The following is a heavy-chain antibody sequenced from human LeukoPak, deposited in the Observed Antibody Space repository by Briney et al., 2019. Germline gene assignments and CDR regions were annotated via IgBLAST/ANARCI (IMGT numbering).Heavy chain of an antibody. D-gene: IGHD6-6*01. CDR2: ISSSSSYI. CDR3: ARVKGIAARISDY. Sequence: GGSLRLSCAASGFTFSSYSMNWVRQAPGRGLEWVSSISSSSSYIYYADSVKGRFTISRDNAKNSLCLQMNSLRAEDTAVYYCARVKGIAARISDYWGQGTLVTVSS. J-gene: IGHJ4*02. V-gene: IGHV3-21*01. CDR1: GFTFSSYS.